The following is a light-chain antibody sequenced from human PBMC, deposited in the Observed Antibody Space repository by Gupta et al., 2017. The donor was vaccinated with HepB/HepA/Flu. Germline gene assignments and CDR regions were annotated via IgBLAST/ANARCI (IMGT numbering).Light chain of an antibody. Sequence: DIQMTQSPSSLPASVGDRVTITCRADQNVKNYLNWYQQKQGKAPKLLIYSASTLQSGIPSRFSGSASGTDFTLTISSLQPEDFATYYCQQSYDTPRTFGQGTKVEIK. CDR3: QQSYDTPRT. J-gene: IGKJ1*01. CDR2: SAS. V-gene: IGKV1-39*01. CDR1: QNVKNY.